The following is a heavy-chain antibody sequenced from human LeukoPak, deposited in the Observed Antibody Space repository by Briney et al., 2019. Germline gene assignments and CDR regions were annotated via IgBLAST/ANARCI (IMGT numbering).Heavy chain of an antibody. J-gene: IGHJ6*02. V-gene: IGHV3-48*03. D-gene: IGHD6-19*01. CDR3: ARLAGHYYYYGMDV. Sequence: GGSLRLSCAASGFTFSSYEMNWVRQAPGKGLEWVSYISSSGSTIYYADSVKGRFTIPRDNAKNSLYLQMNSLRAEDAAVYYCARLAGHYYYYGMDVWGQGTTVTVSS. CDR1: GFTFSSYE. CDR2: ISSSGSTI.